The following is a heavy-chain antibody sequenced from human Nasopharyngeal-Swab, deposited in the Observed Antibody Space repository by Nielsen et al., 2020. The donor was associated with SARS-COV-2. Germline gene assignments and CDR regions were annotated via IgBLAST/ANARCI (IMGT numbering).Heavy chain of an antibody. CDR2: ISWNSGII. J-gene: IGHJ2*01. CDR3: AKDKGYVSISCQNWYFDL. V-gene: IGHV3-9*01. Sequence: SLKISCAASGFTFDDYAMHWVRQVPGKGLEWVSGISWNSGIIDYADSVKGRFTISRDNAKNSVSLQMNDLRTEDTAFYYCAKDKGYVSISCQNWYFDLWGRGTLVTVSS. CDR1: GFTFDDYA. D-gene: IGHD2-2*01.